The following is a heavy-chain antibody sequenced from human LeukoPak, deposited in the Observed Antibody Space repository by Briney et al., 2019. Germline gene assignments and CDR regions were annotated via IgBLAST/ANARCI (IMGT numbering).Heavy chain of an antibody. CDR1: GASIRSGDYY. CDR2: IYYSGST. Sequence: PSETLSLTCTVSGASIRSGDYYWSWIRQPPGKGLEWIGYIYYSGSTNYNPSLKSRVTISVDTSKNQFSLKLSSVTAADTAVYYCAKGGHSSGWYHDYWGQGTLVTVSS. J-gene: IGHJ4*02. CDR3: AKGGHSSGWYHDY. D-gene: IGHD6-19*01. V-gene: IGHV4-61*08.